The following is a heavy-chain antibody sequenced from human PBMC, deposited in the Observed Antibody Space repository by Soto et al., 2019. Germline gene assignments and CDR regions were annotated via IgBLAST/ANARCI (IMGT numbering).Heavy chain of an antibody. V-gene: IGHV1-24*01. Sequence: QVQLVQSGAEVKKPGASVKVSCKVSGYTLTELSMHWVRQAPGKGLEWMGGFDPEDGETIYAQKFQGSVTMTEDTSTDTAYMELSSLRSEDTAVYYCATASPYCSSTSCDGWFDPWGQGTLVTVSS. J-gene: IGHJ5*02. D-gene: IGHD2-2*01. CDR3: ATASPYCSSTSCDGWFDP. CDR2: FDPEDGET. CDR1: GYTLTELS.